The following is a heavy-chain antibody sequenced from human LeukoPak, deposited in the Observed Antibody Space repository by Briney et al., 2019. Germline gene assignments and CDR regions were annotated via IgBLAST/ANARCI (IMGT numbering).Heavy chain of an antibody. CDR3: ARGPGATPLDY. Sequence: ASVKVSCKASGYTFTSNDMNWVRQAPGQGLEWMGWISTNTGIPTYVQGLTGRFVFSLDTSVNTAYLQINSLKAEDTAVYYCARGPGATPLDYWGQGTRLTVSS. J-gene: IGHJ4*02. CDR1: GYTFTSND. V-gene: IGHV7-4-1*02. D-gene: IGHD4/OR15-4a*01. CDR2: ISTNTGIP.